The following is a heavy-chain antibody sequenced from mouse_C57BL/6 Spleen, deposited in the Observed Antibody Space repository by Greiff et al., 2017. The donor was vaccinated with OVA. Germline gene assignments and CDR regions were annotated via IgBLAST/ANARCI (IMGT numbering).Heavy chain of an antibody. CDR2: IDPETGGT. CDR3: TVWERGLYFDV. J-gene: IGHJ1*03. Sequence: VQLVESGAELVRPGASVTLSCKASGYTFTDYEMHWVKQTPVHGLEWIGAIDPETGGTAYNQKFKGKAILTADKSSSTAYMELSSLTSEDSAVYYCTVWERGLYFDVWGTGTTVTVSS. CDR1: GYTFTDYE. D-gene: IGHD4-1*01. V-gene: IGHV1-15*01.